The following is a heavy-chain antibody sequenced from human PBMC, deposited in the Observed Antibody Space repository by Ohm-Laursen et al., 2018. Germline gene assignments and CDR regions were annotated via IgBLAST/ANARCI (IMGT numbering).Heavy chain of an antibody. CDR3: ARRANSAYPYYLDH. D-gene: IGHD3-22*01. V-gene: IGHV4-59*08. CDR2: IDDNGNT. Sequence: GTLSLTCTVSGDSISGRYWSWIRQPPGKGLEWIGNIDDNGNTNYNPSLQSRVTISINTSKNQFSLQLRFVTAADTAVYYCARRANSAYPYYLDHWGQGTLVTVSS. J-gene: IGHJ4*02. CDR1: GDSISGRY.